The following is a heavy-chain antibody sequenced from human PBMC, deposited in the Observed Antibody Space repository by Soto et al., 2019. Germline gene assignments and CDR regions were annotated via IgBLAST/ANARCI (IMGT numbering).Heavy chain of an antibody. CDR3: ASLGHRAVAETTNY. Sequence: SSVNVSCKTSGCTFSSYTSSWVRQAPGQGLEWMGRIIPILGIANYAQKFQGRVTITADKSTSTAYMELSSLRSEDTAVYYCASLGHRAVAETTNYWGKGTLVTVSP. V-gene: IGHV1-69*02. D-gene: IGHD6-19*01. CDR1: GCTFSSYT. CDR2: IIPILGIA. J-gene: IGHJ4*02.